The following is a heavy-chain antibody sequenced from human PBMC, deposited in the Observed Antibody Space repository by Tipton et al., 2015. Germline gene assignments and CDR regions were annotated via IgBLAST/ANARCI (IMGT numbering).Heavy chain of an antibody. Sequence: GLVKPSQTLSLTCDISGDSVSSNSATWNWIRQSPSRGLEWLGRTYYRSKWYNDYPVSVNSRITINPDTSKNQFSLHLNSVTPEDTAVYYCARDLWVSGSYYWFFDLWGRGTLVTVSS. J-gene: IGHJ2*01. V-gene: IGHV6-1*01. CDR2: TYYRSKWYN. CDR1: GDSVSSNSAT. D-gene: IGHD1-26*01. CDR3: ARDLWVSGSYYWFFDL.